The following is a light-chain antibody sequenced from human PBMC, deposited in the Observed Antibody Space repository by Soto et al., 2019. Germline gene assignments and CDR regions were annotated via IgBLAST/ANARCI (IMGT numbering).Light chain of an antibody. CDR1: SSNIGSKS. V-gene: IGLV1-44*01. CDR3: AAWDDSLNVLV. Sequence: QSVLTQPPSVSGTPGQRVNMSCSGSSSNIGSKSVSWYQHLPQTAPKLLIYSNNQRPSGGPGRFSGSKSGTSASLAISGLQSDDETQYYCAAWDDSLNVLVFGGGTKLTVL. CDR2: SNN. J-gene: IGLJ2*01.